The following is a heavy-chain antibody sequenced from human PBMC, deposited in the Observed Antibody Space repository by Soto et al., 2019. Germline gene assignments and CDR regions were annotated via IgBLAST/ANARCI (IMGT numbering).Heavy chain of an antibody. Sequence: SETLSLTCTVSGDSIRSYFWSWIRQPPGKGLEWIGYISYSVATNYNPSLKSRVTISVDTSKNQFSLKLNSVTAADTAVYYCARGSVGSGWKFDYWGQGTLVTRLL. CDR1: GDSIRSYF. CDR2: ISYSVAT. CDR3: ARGSVGSGWKFDY. D-gene: IGHD3-22*01. V-gene: IGHV4-59*13. J-gene: IGHJ4*02.